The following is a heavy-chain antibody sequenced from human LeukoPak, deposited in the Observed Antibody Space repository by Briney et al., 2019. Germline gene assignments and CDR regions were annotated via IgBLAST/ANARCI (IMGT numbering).Heavy chain of an antibody. Sequence: GGSLRLSCAASGFTFSSYEMNWVRQAPGKGLEWVSYISSSGSTIYYADSVKGRFTISRDNAKNSLYLQMNSLRAEDTAVYYCARGRIVATITFGQWGDAFDIRGQGTMVTVSS. J-gene: IGHJ3*02. D-gene: IGHD5-12*01. V-gene: IGHV3-48*03. CDR2: ISSSGSTI. CDR3: ARGRIVATITFGQWGDAFDI. CDR1: GFTFSSYE.